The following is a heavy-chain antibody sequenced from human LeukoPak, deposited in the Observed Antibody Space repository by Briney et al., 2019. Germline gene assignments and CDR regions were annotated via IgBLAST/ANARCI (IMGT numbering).Heavy chain of an antibody. D-gene: IGHD4-11*01. Sequence: PSQTLSLTCTVSGGSISSGSYYWSWIRQPAGKGLEWIGRIYTSGSTNYNPSLKSRVTISVDTSKNQFSLKLSSVTAADTAVCYCARDRADYSMGDYYYYYMDVWGKGTTVTVSS. CDR1: GGSISSGSYY. V-gene: IGHV4-61*02. CDR3: ARDRADYSMGDYYYYYMDV. CDR2: IYTSGST. J-gene: IGHJ6*03.